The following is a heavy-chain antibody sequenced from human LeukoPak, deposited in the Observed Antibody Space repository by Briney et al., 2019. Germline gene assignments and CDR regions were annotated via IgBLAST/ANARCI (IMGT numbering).Heavy chain of an antibody. CDR2: ISSSSSTI. CDR3: ARVNWGGYDSSGYTLDY. CDR1: GFTFSSYS. V-gene: IGHV3-48*04. Sequence: GGSLRLSCAASGFTFSSYSMNWVRQAPGKGLEWVSYISSSSSTIYYADSVKGRFTISRDNAKNSLYLQMNSLRAEDTAVYYCARVNWGGYDSSGYTLDYWGQGTLVTVSS. J-gene: IGHJ4*02. D-gene: IGHD3-22*01.